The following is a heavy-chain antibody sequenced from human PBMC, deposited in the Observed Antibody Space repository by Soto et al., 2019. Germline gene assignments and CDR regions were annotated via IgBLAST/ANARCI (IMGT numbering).Heavy chain of an antibody. V-gene: IGHV3-23*01. CDR3: AKDHKGIRYGMDV. CDR2: ISGSGGST. J-gene: IGHJ6*02. D-gene: IGHD6-13*01. CDR1: GFPFSSYA. Sequence: LSLPCAASGFPFSSYAMSWVRQAPGKGLEWVSAISGSGGSTYYADSVKGRFTISRDNSKNTLYLQMNSLRAEDTAVYYCAKDHKGIRYGMDVWGQGTTVTVSS.